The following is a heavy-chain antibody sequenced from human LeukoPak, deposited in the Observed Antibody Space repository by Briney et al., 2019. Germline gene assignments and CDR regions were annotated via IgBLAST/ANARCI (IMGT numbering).Heavy chain of an antibody. CDR2: MNPNSGNT. V-gene: IGHV1-8*01. CDR3: ATKTDITIFYYRDV. CDR1: GYTFTSYD. J-gene: IGHJ6*03. Sequence: GASVKVSCKASGYTFTSYDIHWVRQATGQGLEGMGWMNPNSGNTGYAQKFQGRVTMTRNTSISTAYMELGSLRSEDTAVYYCATKTDITIFYYRDVWGKGTTVTVSS. D-gene: IGHD3-3*01.